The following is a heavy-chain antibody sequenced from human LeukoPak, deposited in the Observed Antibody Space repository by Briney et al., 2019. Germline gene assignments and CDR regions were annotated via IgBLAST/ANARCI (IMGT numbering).Heavy chain of an antibody. D-gene: IGHD3-22*01. CDR1: GGSMSTYY. CDR3: ARDGSDYYDSSGYTAAFDI. Sequence: PSETLSLTCTVSGGSMSTYYWNWIRQPPGKGLEWIGFIYSSGTTNYNPSLKSRVTISVDTSKNQFSLKLSSVTAADTAVYYCARDGSDYYDSSGYTAAFDIWGQGTMVTVSS. J-gene: IGHJ3*02. V-gene: IGHV4-59*12. CDR2: IYSSGTT.